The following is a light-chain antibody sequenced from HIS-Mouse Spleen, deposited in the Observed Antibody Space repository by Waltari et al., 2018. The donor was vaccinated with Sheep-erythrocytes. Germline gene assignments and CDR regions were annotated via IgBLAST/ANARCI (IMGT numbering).Light chain of an antibody. J-gene: IGLJ1*01. CDR2: EVS. CDR3: SSYAGSNNYV. CDR1: SSDVGGYNY. Sequence: QSALTQPPSASGSPGQSVTISCTGTSSDVGGYNYVSWYQQHPGKAPKLMIYEVSKRPSGVPDRFSGSTSGNTASLTVSVLQAEDEADYYCSSYAGSNNYVFGTGTKVTVL. V-gene: IGLV2-8*01.